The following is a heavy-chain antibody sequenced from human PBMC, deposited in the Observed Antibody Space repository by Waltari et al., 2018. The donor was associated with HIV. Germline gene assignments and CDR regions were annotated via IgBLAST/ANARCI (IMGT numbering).Heavy chain of an antibody. V-gene: IGHV3-7*01. D-gene: IGHD3-22*01. J-gene: IGHJ4*02. CDR1: GFTFSSHW. Sequence: EVQLVESGGGLVQPGESLRLSCAASGFTFSSHWMRGVRQAPGKVLEWVANIKPDGSETYYVDSVKGRFTISRDNAKTSLYLQMNSLRAEDTAVYFCAREYFYESSGYYYRSTFDYWGQGTLVTVSS. CDR3: AREYFYESSGYYYRSTFDY. CDR2: IKPDGSET.